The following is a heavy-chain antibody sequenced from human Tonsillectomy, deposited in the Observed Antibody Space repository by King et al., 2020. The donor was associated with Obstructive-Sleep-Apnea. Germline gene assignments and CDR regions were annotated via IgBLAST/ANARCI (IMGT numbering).Heavy chain of an antibody. CDR2: TYYSGST. J-gene: IGHJ5*02. CDR3: ARSGVENYYDSSGYGP. V-gene: IGHV4-39*07. D-gene: IGHD3-22*01. CDR1: GGSISSSSYY. Sequence: QLQESGPGLVKPSETLSLTCTVSGGSISSSSYYWGWIRQPPGKGLEWIGSTYYSGSTYYNPSLKSRVTISVDTSKNQFSLKLSSVTAADTAVYYCARSGVENYYDSSGYGPWGQGTLVTVSS.